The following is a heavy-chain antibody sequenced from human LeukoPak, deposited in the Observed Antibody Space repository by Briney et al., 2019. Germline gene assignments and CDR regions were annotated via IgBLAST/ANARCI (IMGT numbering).Heavy chain of an antibody. Sequence: PSETLSLTCTVSGGSISSSSYYWGWIRQPPGKGLGWIGSIYYSGSTYYNPSLKSRVTISVDTSKNQFSLKLSSVTAADTAVYYCARTYSSGWYPSDAYFDYWGQGTLVTVSS. CDR1: GGSISSSSYY. V-gene: IGHV4-39*01. D-gene: IGHD6-19*01. CDR3: ARTYSSGWYPSDAYFDY. CDR2: IYYSGST. J-gene: IGHJ4*02.